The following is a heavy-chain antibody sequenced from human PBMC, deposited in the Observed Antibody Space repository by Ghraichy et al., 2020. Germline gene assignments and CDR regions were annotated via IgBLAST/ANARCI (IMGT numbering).Heavy chain of an antibody. CDR1: GFTVSSNY. J-gene: IGHJ4*02. CDR3: ARDASGSYFFDY. D-gene: IGHD1-26*01. Sequence: GESLNISCAASGFTVSSNYMSWVRQAPGKGLEWVSVIYIDGRTYYADSVKGRFTISRDNSKNTLYLQMNSLRAEDTAMYYCARDASGSYFFDYWGQGTLVTVSS. CDR2: IYIDGRT. V-gene: IGHV3-53*01.